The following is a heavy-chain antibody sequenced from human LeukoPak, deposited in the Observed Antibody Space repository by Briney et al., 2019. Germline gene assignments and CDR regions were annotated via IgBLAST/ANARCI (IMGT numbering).Heavy chain of an antibody. J-gene: IGHJ4*02. D-gene: IGHD6-13*01. CDR1: GFAFNNYA. CDR3: AKDDSRTLDHFDY. V-gene: IGHV3-23*01. CDR2: INTSGGHT. Sequence: PGGSLRLSCAASGFAFNNYAMSWVRQAPGNGLEWLSGINTSGGHTYFADSVKGRFTISRDNSKNTLYLQMNSLRAEDTAVYYCAKDDSRTLDHFDYWGQGALVTVSS.